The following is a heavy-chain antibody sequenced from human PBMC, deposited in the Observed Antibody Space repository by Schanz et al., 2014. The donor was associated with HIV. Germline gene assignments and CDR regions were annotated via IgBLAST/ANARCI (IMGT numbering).Heavy chain of an antibody. CDR1: GGRFSSYA. CDR2: MNPNSGGT. Sequence: QVQLVQSGAEVKKPGASVRVSCESSGGRFSSYAINWVRQAPGQGLEWMGWMNPNSGGTNYAQKFQGRVTMTRDTSISTAYMELSRLRSDDTAVYYCARGRSGYCSGGSCPYGRYYFDYWGQGTLVTVSS. V-gene: IGHV1-2*02. D-gene: IGHD2-15*01. CDR3: ARGRSGYCSGGSCPYGRYYFDY. J-gene: IGHJ4*02.